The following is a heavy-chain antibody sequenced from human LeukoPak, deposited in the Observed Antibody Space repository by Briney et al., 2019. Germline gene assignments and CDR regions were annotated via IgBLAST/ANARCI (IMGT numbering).Heavy chain of an antibody. V-gene: IGHV1-2*02. CDR3: ARANFLYCSSTTCLFDY. J-gene: IGHJ4*02. CDR2: INPNSGYT. D-gene: IGHD2-2*01. CDR1: GYTFTDYY. Sequence: PLASVKVSCKASGYTFTDYYLHWVRQAPGQGFEWMGWINPNSGYTNYAQKFQGRVTMTRDTSISTAHMEMSRLRSDDTAVYYCARANFLYCSSTTCLFDYWGQGTLVTVSS.